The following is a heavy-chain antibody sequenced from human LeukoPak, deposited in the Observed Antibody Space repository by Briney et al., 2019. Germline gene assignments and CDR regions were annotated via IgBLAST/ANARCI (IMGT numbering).Heavy chain of an antibody. D-gene: IGHD2/OR15-2a*01. V-gene: IGHV4-39*07. CDR1: GGSISRSSYY. J-gene: IGHJ4*02. CDR2: IDYSGST. Sequence: PSETLSLTCTVSGGSISRSSYYWGWIRQPPGKGLEWSGSIDYSGSTYYNPSLKSRVTISVDTSKNQFSLKLSSVTAADTAVYYCAPHPIRGESYFDYWCQGTLVTVSS. CDR3: APHPIRGESYFDY.